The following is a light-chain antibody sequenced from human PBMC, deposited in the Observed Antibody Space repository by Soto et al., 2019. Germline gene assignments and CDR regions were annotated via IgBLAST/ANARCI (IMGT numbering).Light chain of an antibody. V-gene: IGKV1-39*01. Sequence: DSQRTTSPCSLSASVGDRVTRTCQASLPISNYLAWYQQKPGKAPKLLIYAASSLQSGVPSRFSGSGSGTDFALTISSLQPEDFATYYCQQSYSTPWTFGQGTKVDIK. CDR3: QQSYSTPWT. CDR2: AAS. J-gene: IGKJ1*01. CDR1: LPISNY.